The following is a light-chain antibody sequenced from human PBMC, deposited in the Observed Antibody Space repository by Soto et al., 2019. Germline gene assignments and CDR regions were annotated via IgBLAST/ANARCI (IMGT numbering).Light chain of an antibody. Sequence: QSVLTQPASVSGSPGQSITISCTGTSSDVGGYNSVSWYQQHPGNAPKLMIYEVSNRPSGVSNRFSGSKSGNTASLTISGLQAEDEADYYCSSYTTSSTLLYVFGTGTKVTVL. CDR3: SSYTTSSTLLYV. CDR2: EVS. CDR1: SSDVGGYNS. J-gene: IGLJ1*01. V-gene: IGLV2-14*01.